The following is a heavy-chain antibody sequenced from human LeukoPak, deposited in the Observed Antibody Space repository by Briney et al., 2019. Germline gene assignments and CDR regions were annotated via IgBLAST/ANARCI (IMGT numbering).Heavy chain of an antibody. Sequence: GGSLRLSCVSSGFTIGTAWMSWVRQAPGKGLEWLGHIKSEREGATTDYAAPAKGRFAISRDDSKNMIYLQMSSLKIDDTAIYYCIAHFPYFYGFDVWGKGTTVTVSS. J-gene: IGHJ6*04. V-gene: IGHV3-15*01. CDR1: GFTIGTAW. D-gene: IGHD3-3*02. CDR2: IKSEREGATT. CDR3: IAHFPYFYGFDV.